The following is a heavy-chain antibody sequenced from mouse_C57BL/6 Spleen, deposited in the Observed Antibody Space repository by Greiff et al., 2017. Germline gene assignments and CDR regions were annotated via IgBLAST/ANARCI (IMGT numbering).Heavy chain of an antibody. CDR2: ISSGGDYI. CDR3: TRDFPYYGSSWGAMDY. Sequence: EVKLMESGEGLVKPGGSLKLSCAASGFTFSSYAMSWVRQTPEKRLEWVAYISSGGDYIYYADTVKGRFTISRDNARNTLYLQMSSLKSEDTAMYYCTRDFPYYGSSWGAMDYWGQGTSVTVSS. J-gene: IGHJ4*01. CDR1: GFTFSSYA. V-gene: IGHV5-9-1*02. D-gene: IGHD1-1*01.